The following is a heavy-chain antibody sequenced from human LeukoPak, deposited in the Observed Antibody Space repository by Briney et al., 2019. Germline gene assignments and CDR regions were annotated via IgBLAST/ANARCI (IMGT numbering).Heavy chain of an antibody. Sequence: GGSLRLSCAASGFTFDDYVMHWVRQAPGEGLEWVSFISGDGGSAYYADSVKGRFTISRDNSKNSLYLQMNGLRTDDTALYYCAKDRDTTGYTHWGQGTLVTVSS. V-gene: IGHV3-43*02. CDR3: AKDRDTTGYTH. D-gene: IGHD3-22*01. CDR2: ISGDGGSA. J-gene: IGHJ4*02. CDR1: GFTFDDYV.